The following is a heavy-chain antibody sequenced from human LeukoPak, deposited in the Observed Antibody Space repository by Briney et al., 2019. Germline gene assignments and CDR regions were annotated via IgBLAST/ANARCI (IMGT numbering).Heavy chain of an antibody. J-gene: IGHJ6*03. CDR3: ARDQLGMDV. D-gene: IGHD1-1*01. Sequence: SQTLSLTCTVSGGSISSGSYYWSWIRQPAGKGLEWIGRIYTSGSANYNPSLKSRVTMSVDTSKNQFSLKLSSVTAADTAVYYCARDQLGMDVWGKGTTVTVSS. V-gene: IGHV4-61*02. CDR1: GGSISSGSYY. CDR2: IYTSGSA.